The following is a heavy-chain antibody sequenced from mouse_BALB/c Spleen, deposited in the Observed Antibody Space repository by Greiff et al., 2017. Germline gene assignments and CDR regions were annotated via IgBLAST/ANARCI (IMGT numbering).Heavy chain of an antibody. V-gene: IGHV1-82*01. J-gene: IGHJ4*01. CDR2: IYPGDGDT. CDR1: GYAFSSSW. Sequence: QVQLKESGPELVKPGASVKISCKASGYAFSSSWMNWVKQRPGQGLEWIGRIYPGDGDTNYNGKFKGKATLTADKSSSTAYMQLSSLTSVDSAVYFCARRSYGNYDAMDYWGQGTSVTVSS. D-gene: IGHD2-1*01. CDR3: ARRSYGNYDAMDY.